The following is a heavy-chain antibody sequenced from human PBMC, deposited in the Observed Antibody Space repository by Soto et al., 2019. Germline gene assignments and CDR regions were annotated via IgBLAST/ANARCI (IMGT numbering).Heavy chain of an antibody. CDR1: GFTFSSHA. V-gene: IGHV3-30-3*01. J-gene: IGHJ6*02. CDR3: ARDRTASNYYYGMDV. CDR2: ISYDGSKN. Sequence: GGSLRLCCAASGFTFSSHAMHWVRQAPGKGLEWVAVISYDGSKNYYADSVKGRFTISRDNSKNTLYLQMNSLRAEDTAVYYCARDRTASNYYYGMDVWGQGTTVTVSS. D-gene: IGHD5-18*01.